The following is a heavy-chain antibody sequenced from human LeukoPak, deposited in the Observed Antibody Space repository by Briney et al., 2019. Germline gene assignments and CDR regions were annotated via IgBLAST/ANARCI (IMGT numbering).Heavy chain of an antibody. CDR3: ARQRSSSWHYYYYYYMDV. V-gene: IGHV4-34*01. D-gene: IGHD6-13*01. CDR1: GGSFSGYY. CDR2: INHSGST. Sequence: SETLSLTCAVYGGSFSGYYWSWIRQPPGKGLEWIGEINHSGSTNYNPSLKSRVTISVDTSKNQFSLKLSSVTAADTAVYYCARQRSSSWHYYYYYYMDVWGKGTTVTISS. J-gene: IGHJ6*03.